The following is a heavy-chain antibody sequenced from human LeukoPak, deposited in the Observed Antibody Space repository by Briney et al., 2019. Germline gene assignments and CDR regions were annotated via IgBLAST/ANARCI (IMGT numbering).Heavy chain of an antibody. J-gene: IGHJ6*02. CDR1: GFTFSSYW. CDR2: IKQDGSEK. V-gene: IGHV3-7*01. Sequence: GGSLRLSCAASGFTFSSYWMSWVRQAPGKGLEWVANIKQDGSEKYYVDSVKGRFTISRDNAKNSLYLQMNSLRAEDTAVYYCARERGPGSSSGGAYYYYYYGMDVWGQGTTVTVSS. D-gene: IGHD6-6*01. CDR3: ARERGPGSSSGGAYYYYYYGMDV.